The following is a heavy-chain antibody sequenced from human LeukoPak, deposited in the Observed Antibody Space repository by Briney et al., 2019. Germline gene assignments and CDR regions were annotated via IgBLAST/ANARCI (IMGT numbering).Heavy chain of an antibody. V-gene: IGHV4-59*12. J-gene: IGHJ4*02. D-gene: IGHD3-10*01. CDR1: GGSISSYY. CDR3: ARSPYYYGSGTHFDY. Sequence: SETLSLTCTVSGGSISSYYWSWIRQPPGKGLEWIGYIYHSGSTYYNPSLKSRVTISVDRSKNQFSLKLSSVTAADTAVYYCARSPYYYGSGTHFDYWGQGTLVTVSS. CDR2: IYHSGST.